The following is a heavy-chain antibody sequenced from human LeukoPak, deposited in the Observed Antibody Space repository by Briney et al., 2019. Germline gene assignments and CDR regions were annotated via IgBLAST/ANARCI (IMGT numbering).Heavy chain of an antibody. Sequence: GGSLRLSCAASGFTFNRHAMHWVRQAPGKGLEYVSAITNNGGITYYANSVKGRFTISRDNSKNTLYLQMGSLRPEGMAVYFCARVATNDGRNAFDVWGQGTMVTVSS. CDR1: GFTFNRHA. CDR3: ARVATNDGRNAFDV. CDR2: ITNNGGIT. D-gene: IGHD2-8*01. J-gene: IGHJ3*01. V-gene: IGHV3-64*01.